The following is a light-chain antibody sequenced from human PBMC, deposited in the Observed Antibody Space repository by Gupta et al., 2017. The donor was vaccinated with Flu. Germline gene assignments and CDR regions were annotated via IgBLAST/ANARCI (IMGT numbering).Light chain of an antibody. CDR3: QQAYSFPLT. CDR2: PAS. V-gene: IGKV1-12*01. J-gene: IGKJ4*01. Sequence: GWYQQKPGKAPKLLIYPASTLQSGVPSRFSGSGSEKDFTLTITSLQPEDAATYYCQQAYSFPLTFGGGSKVEIK.